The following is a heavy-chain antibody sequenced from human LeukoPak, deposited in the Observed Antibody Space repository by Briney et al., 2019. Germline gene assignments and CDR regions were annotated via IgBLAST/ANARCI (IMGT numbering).Heavy chain of an antibody. J-gene: IGHJ6*02. CDR3: AKAPYYYGSGKGDGMDV. CDR1: GFTFSSYG. D-gene: IGHD3-10*01. CDR2: ISYDGSNK. Sequence: GRSLRLSCAASGFTFSSYGMHWVRQAPGKGLEWVAVISYDGSNKYYADSVKGRFTISRDNSKNTLYLQMNSLRAEDTAVYYCAKAPYYYGSGKGDGMDVWGQGTTVTVSS. V-gene: IGHV3-30*18.